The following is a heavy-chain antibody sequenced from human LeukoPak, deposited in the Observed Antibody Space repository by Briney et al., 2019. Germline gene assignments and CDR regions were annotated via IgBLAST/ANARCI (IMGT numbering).Heavy chain of an antibody. CDR2: IYYSGST. V-gene: IGHV4-59*01. CDR1: GAFIGSYY. D-gene: IGHD3-22*01. CDR3: ARVRSGYSYYYYYGMDV. J-gene: IGHJ6*02. Sequence: SETLSLTCTVAGAFIGSYYWGWIRQPPGKVLGCIGYIYYSGSTNYNPSLKSRVTISVDTSKNQSSLKLSSVTAADTAVYYCARVRSGYSYYYYYGMDVWGQGTPVTVSS.